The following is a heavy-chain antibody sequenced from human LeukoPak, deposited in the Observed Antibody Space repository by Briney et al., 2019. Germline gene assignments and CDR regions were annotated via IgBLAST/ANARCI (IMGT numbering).Heavy chain of an antibody. J-gene: IGHJ4*02. Sequence: SGGSLRFSCAASGFILSTHGMHWVRQAPGKGPEWVAGMWYDGSREDYADSVKGRFTISRDMSKNTLNLQVNSLRVEDTAMFYCARDLSFGSLDFRGQGTLVTVSS. CDR2: MWYDGSRE. V-gene: IGHV3-33*01. CDR3: ARDLSFGSLDF. D-gene: IGHD1-26*01. CDR1: GFILSTHG.